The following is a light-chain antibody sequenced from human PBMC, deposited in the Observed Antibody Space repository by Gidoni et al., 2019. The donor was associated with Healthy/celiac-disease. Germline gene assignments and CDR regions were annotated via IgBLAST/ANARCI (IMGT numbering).Light chain of an antibody. J-gene: IGKJ1*01. CDR3: MQALQTPRT. CDR1: QSLLHSNGYND. V-gene: IGKV2-28*01. Sequence: DIVLTQSPPSLPVTPGEPASTSCRSSQSLLHSNGYNDLEWSLQKPGPSPQRLIYLGSNRAPGVPDRIRGSGAGTDVTLKSSRGEAEDVGVDYCMQALQTPRTFGQGTKVEIK. CDR2: LGS.